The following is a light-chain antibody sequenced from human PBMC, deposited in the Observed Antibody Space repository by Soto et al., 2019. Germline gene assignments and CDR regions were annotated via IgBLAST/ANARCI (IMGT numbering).Light chain of an antibody. CDR3: QSYDSGLSVV. J-gene: IGLJ2*01. V-gene: IGLV1-40*01. CDR1: TTNIGAGYD. CDR2: ENN. Sequence: QAVVTQPPSVAGAPGQRVTISCTGSTTNIGAGYDVHWYQQPPGKRPKLLIFENNKRPSGVPDRFSGSKSGTSASLAITGLLPEDEADYYCQSYDSGLSVVFGGGTKLTVL.